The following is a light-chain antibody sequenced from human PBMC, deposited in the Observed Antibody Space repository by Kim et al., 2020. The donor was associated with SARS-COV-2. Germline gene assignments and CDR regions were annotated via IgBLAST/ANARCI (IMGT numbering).Light chain of an antibody. V-gene: IGKV3-20*01. CDR2: GAS. CDR1: QSVSSSY. J-gene: IGKJ1*01. CDR3: QQYGSSPRT. Sequence: PGERSTVSCRASQSVSSSYLAWYQQKPGQAPRLLSYGASSRATGIPDRFSGSGSGTDFTLTISRLEPEDFAVYYCQQYGSSPRTFGQGTKVDIK.